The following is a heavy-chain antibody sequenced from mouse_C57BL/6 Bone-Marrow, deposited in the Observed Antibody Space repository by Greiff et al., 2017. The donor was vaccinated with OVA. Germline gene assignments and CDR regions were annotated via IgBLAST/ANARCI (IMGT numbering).Heavy chain of an antibody. V-gene: IGHV1-9*01. J-gene: IGHJ1*03. CDR2: LLPGSGST. D-gene: IGHD1-1*01. CDR3: ARVYYYGSSRSRYWYFDV. Sequence: QVQLQQSGAELMKPGASVKLSCKATGYTFTGYWIEWVKQRPGHGLEWIGELLPGSGSTNYNEKFKGKATFTADTSSNTAYMQLSSLTTEDSAIYYCARVYYYGSSRSRYWYFDVWGTGTTVTVSS. CDR1: GYTFTGYW.